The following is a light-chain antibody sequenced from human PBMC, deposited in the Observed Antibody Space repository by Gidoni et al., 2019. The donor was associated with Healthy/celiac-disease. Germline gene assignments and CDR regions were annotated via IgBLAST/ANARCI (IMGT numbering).Light chain of an antibody. CDR3: QVWDSSSDHRVV. Sequence: SYVLTQPPSVSVAPGKTARITCGGNNLGSKSVHWYQQSPGQAPVLVVYDDCVRPSGIPERFSCSNSGNTATLTISRAEAGDEADYYCQVWDSSSDHRVVFGGGTKLTVL. J-gene: IGLJ2*01. CDR1: NLGSKS. V-gene: IGLV3-21*03. CDR2: DDC.